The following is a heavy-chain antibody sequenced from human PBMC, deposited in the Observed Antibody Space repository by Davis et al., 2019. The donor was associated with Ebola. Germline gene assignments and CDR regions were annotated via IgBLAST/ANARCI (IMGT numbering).Heavy chain of an antibody. J-gene: IGHJ4*02. Sequence: GESLKISCAASGFTFSSYSMNWVHQAPGKGLEWVSVIYSGGSTYYADSVKGRFTISRDYSKNTLSLQMNSLRAEDTALYYCAKADPQQYFDYWGQGTLVTVSS. V-gene: IGHV3-NL1*01. CDR2: IYSGGST. CDR1: GFTFSSYS. CDR3: AKADPQQYFDY.